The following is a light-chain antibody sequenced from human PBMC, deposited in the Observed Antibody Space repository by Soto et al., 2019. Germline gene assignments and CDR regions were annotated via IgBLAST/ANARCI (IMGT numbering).Light chain of an antibody. CDR3: QQYNSDSK. CDR2: KAS. Sequence: IQMTQSPSTLSASVGDRVTITCRASQSISIWLAWYQQKPGKAPKLLIYKASSLESEVPSRFSGSGSGTEFTLTINSLQPDDSATYYCQQYNSDSKFGKGTKVEIK. CDR1: QSISIW. J-gene: IGKJ1*01. V-gene: IGKV1-5*03.